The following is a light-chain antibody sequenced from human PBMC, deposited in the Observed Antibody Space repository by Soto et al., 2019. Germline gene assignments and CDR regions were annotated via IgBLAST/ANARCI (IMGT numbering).Light chain of an antibody. CDR2: GAS. CDR1: QSVSSN. J-gene: IGKJ1*01. CDR3: QQYGSSPAT. V-gene: IGKV3-15*01. Sequence: EIVMTQSPATLSVSPGERATLSCRASQSVSSNLAWYQQKPGQAPRLLIYGASTRATGIPARFSGSGSGTEFTLTISGLEPEDVAVYYCQQYGSSPATFGQGTKVEIK.